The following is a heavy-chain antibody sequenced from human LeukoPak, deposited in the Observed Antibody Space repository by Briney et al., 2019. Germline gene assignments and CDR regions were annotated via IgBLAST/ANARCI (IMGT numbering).Heavy chain of an antibody. D-gene: IGHD6-19*01. CDR2: IKQDGSEI. J-gene: IGHJ4*02. CDR1: GFTMRNHW. Sequence: PGGSLRLSCAASGFTMRNHWMSWVRQAPGKGLEWVADIKQDGSEIHYVDSVKGRFTISRDNAKNSLYLQMNSLRAEDTAVYYCAKQGATAVAAGGDFDYWGQGTLVTVSS. V-gene: IGHV3-7*03. CDR3: AKQGATAVAAGGDFDY.